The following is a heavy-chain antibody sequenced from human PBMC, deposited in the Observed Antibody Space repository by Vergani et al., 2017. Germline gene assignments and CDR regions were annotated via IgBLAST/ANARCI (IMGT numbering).Heavy chain of an antibody. CDR1: GGSISSYY. D-gene: IGHD3-22*01. CDR3: AADYDSSGSKGGSLGVDY. CDR2: IYYSGST. J-gene: IGHJ4*02. V-gene: IGHV4-59*01. Sequence: QVQLQESGPGLVKPSETLSLTCTVSGGSISSYYWSWIRQPPGKGLEWIGYIYYSGSTNYNPSLKSRVTISVDTSKNQFSLKLSSVTAADTAVYYCAADYDSSGSKGGSLGVDYWGQGTLVTVSS.